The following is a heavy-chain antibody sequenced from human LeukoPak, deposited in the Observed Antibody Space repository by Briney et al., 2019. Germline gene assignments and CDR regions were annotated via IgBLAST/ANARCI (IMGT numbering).Heavy chain of an antibody. D-gene: IGHD2-2*03. Sequence: GGSLGLSCAASGFTFSSYAMSWVRQAPGKGLEWVSAISGSGGSTYYADSVKGRLTISRDNSKNTLYLQMNSLRDEDTAVYYCAKDSHWILFDDWGQGTLVTVSS. CDR1: GFTFSSYA. V-gene: IGHV3-23*01. J-gene: IGHJ4*02. CDR3: AKDSHWILFDD. CDR2: ISGSGGST.